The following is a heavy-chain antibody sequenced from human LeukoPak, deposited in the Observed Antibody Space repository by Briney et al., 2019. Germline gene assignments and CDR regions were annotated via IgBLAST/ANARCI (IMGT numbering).Heavy chain of an antibody. CDR3: ARDGYRRDDAFDI. CDR1: DDSTTMYY. CDR2: VDHTGST. V-gene: IGHV4-4*08. Sequence: SETLSLTCSVSDDSTTMYYWTWIRQPPGKGLEWIGYVDHTGSTNFNPSLNGRVSISRDTTKNLFSLRLRSVTAADTAIYYCARDGYRRDDAFDIWGQGTMVTVSS. J-gene: IGHJ3*02. D-gene: IGHD1-1*01.